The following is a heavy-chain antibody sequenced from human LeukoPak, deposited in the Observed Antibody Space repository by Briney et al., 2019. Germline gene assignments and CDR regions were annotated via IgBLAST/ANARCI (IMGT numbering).Heavy chain of an antibody. V-gene: IGHV1-69*13. Sequence: GASVTVSCTASGYTFTSYYMHWVRQAPGQGLEWMGGIIPIFGTANYAQKFQGRVTITADESTSTAYMELSSLRSEDTAVYYCARGAGITGTTGYYYGMDVWGQGTTVTVSS. CDR1: GYTFTSYY. D-gene: IGHD1-20*01. CDR2: IIPIFGTA. CDR3: ARGAGITGTTGYYYGMDV. J-gene: IGHJ6*02.